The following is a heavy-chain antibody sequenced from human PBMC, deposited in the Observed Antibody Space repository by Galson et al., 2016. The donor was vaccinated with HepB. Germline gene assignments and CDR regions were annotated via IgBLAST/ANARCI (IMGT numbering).Heavy chain of an antibody. CDR2: ISASGGST. V-gene: IGHV3-23*01. D-gene: IGHD1-14*01. Sequence: WVRQAPGKGLEWVLSISASGGSTYYADSVKGRFTISRDNSKNRLYLQMNSLRAEDTAVYYCAKDALWAPPETGYFDYWGQGTLVTVSS. J-gene: IGHJ4*02. CDR3: AKDALWAPPETGYFDY.